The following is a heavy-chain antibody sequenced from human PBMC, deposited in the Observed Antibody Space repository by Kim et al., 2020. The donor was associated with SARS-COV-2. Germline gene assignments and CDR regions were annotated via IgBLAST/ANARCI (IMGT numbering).Heavy chain of an antibody. J-gene: IGHJ6*03. CDR3: AKDPRSWGTYYDFWSGSSIRYYYYYMDV. V-gene: IGHV3-30*18. CDR2: ISYDGSNK. D-gene: IGHD3-3*01. CDR1: GFTFSSYG. Sequence: GGSLRLSCAASGFTFSSYGMHWVRQAPGKGLEWVAVISYDGSNKYYADSVKGRFTISRDNSKNTLYLQMNSLRAEDTAVYYCAKDPRSWGTYYDFWSGSSIRYYYYYMDVWGKGTTVTVSS.